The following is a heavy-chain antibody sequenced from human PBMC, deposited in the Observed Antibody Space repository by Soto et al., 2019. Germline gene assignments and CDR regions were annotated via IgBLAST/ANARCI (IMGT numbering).Heavy chain of an antibody. D-gene: IGHD3-10*01. CDR1: GFTFSDHY. Sequence: GGALRLSXAASGFTFSDHYMTWIRQAPGKGLEWVSYISGSGSTIYYAHSVKGRFSVSRDNAKNTRYLQMNSLRAEDTAGYFCAGDPYYYATDYWGQGTLVTVSS. CDR3: AGDPYYYATDY. CDR2: ISGSGSTI. V-gene: IGHV3-11*01. J-gene: IGHJ4*02.